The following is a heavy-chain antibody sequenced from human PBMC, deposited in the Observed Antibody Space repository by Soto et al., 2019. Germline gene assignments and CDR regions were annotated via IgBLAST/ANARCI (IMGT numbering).Heavy chain of an antibody. D-gene: IGHD1-1*01. CDR3: AKNLEDGYFDY. CDR2: ISYDGSNK. J-gene: IGHJ4*02. CDR1: GFTFSSYG. V-gene: IGHV3-30*18. Sequence: PGGSLRLSCAASGFTFSSYGMHWVRQAPGKGLEWVAVISYDGSNKYYADSVKGRFTISRDNSKNTLYLQMNSLRAGDTAVYYCAKNLEDGYFDYWGQGTLVTVS.